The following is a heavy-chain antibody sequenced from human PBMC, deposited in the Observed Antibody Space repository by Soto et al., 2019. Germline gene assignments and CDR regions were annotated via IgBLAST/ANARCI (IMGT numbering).Heavy chain of an antibody. CDR1: GFTFSSYG. V-gene: IGHV3-30*18. CDR2: ISYDGSNK. D-gene: IGHD2-15*01. J-gene: IGHJ6*01. CDR3: AKAQWSSYYGMAV. Sequence: GGSLRLSCAASGFTFSSYGMHWVRQAPGKGLEWVAVISYDGSNKYYADSVKGRFTISRDNSKNTLYLQMNSLRAEDTAVYYCAKAQWSSYYGMAVWGDVTTVTASS.